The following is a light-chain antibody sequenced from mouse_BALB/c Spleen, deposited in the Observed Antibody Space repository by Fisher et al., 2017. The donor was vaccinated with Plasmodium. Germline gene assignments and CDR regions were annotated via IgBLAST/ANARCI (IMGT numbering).Light chain of an antibody. J-gene: IGKJ5*01. Sequence: DIVMTQTPATLSVTPGDRVSLSCRASQSINNYVHWYQQKSHESPRLLITYASQSVSGTPSRFSGSGSGTDFTLSIDSVETEDFGMYFCQHSNSWPLTFGAGTKLELK. CDR3: QHSNSWPLT. CDR1: QSINNY. CDR2: YAS. V-gene: IGKV5-45*01.